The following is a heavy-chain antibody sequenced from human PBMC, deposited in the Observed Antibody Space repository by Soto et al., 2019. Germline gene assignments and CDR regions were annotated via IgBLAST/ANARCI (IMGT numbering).Heavy chain of an antibody. CDR1: GFSLSPYW. CDR3: ARDLGGPDY. Sequence: EVHLEESGGGLVQPGGSLRLSCAASGFSLSPYWMHWVRQVPGRGLEWVARLSSDGFGAAYADSVKGRFFISRDITRNTLSLQMNSLRADDTAVYYCARDLGGPDYWGRGTSVTVSS. J-gene: IGHJ4*02. V-gene: IGHV3-74*03. CDR2: LSSDGFGA. D-gene: IGHD3-16*01.